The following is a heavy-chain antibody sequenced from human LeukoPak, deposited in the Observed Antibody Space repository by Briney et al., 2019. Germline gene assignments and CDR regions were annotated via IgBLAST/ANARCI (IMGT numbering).Heavy chain of an antibody. CDR2: ISYDGSNK. Sequence: GRSLRLSCAASGFTFSSYAMHWVRQAPGKGLEWVAVISYDGSNKYYADSVKGRFTISRDNSKNTLYLQMNSLRAEDTAVYYCAREQLAAFDYWGQGTLVTVSS. D-gene: IGHD6-6*01. V-gene: IGHV3-30*04. CDR3: AREQLAAFDY. J-gene: IGHJ4*02. CDR1: GFTFSSYA.